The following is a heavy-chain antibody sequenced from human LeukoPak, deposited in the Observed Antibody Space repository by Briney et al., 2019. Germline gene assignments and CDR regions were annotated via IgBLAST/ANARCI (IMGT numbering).Heavy chain of an antibody. D-gene: IGHD3-10*01. CDR3: ARDHITMVRGVIYDAFDI. CDR1: GFTVSSNY. Sequence: GGSLRLSCAASGFTVSSNYMSWVRQAPGEGLEWVSVIYSGGSTYYADSVKGRFTISRDNSKNTLYLQMNRLRAEDTAVYYCARDHITMVRGVIYDAFDIWGQGTMVTVSS. V-gene: IGHV3-53*01. J-gene: IGHJ3*02. CDR2: IYSGGST.